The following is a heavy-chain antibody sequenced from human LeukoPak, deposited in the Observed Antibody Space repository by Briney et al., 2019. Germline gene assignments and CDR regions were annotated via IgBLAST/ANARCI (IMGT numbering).Heavy chain of an antibody. D-gene: IGHD1-26*01. J-gene: IGHJ3*02. V-gene: IGHV3-53*01. CDR1: GFTVSSNY. CDR3: ARGGSYLSAFDI. CDR2: IYSGGST. Sequence: GSLRLSWAASGFTVSSNYMSWVRQAPGKGLEWVSIIYSGGSTFYADSVKGRFTISRDNSKNTLYLQMNSLRAEDTAVYYCARGGSYLSAFDIWGQGTMVTVSS.